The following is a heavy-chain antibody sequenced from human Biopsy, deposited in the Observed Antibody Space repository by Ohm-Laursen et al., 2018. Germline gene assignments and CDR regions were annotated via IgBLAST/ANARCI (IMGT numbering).Heavy chain of an antibody. CDR1: GGFISTYY. J-gene: IGHJ3*02. V-gene: IGHV4-4*07. CDR2: IYNSGST. CDR3: ARDLPYYENSGYGAFDM. Sequence: SDTLSLTCTVSGGFISTYYWNWIRQPAGQALEWIGRIYNSGSTNYNPSLQSRVTMSVDTSKNQFSLKMSSVTAADTAVYYCARDLPYYENSGYGAFDMWGQGTMVTVSS. D-gene: IGHD3-22*01.